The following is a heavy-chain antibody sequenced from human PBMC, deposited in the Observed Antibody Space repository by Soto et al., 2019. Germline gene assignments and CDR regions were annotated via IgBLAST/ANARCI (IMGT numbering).Heavy chain of an antibody. CDR1: GGSFTSNNW. CDR3: ASRDPGTSVDY. Sequence: PSETLSLTCAVSGGSFTSNNWWTWVRQPPGQGLEWIGEIYRTGSTDYNPSLKSRVTISLDKSENQFSLKVTSLTAADTAVYYCASRDPGTSVDYWGQGTLVTVSS. J-gene: IGHJ4*02. V-gene: IGHV4-4*02. CDR2: IYRTGST. D-gene: IGHD1-7*01.